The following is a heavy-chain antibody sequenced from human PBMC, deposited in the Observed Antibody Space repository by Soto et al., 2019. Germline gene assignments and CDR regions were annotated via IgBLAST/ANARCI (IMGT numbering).Heavy chain of an antibody. J-gene: IGHJ4*02. Sequence: PSETLSLTCTVSGASLSSGSYYWSWIRQPPGKGLEWLGYIYYSGTTKYNPSLTSRVTLSVDMSKNQFSLKLKSVTAADSAVYFCERDESPYFDFLSAFDNWGKGVLVT. V-gene: IGHV4-61*01. D-gene: IGHD3-9*01. CDR1: GASLSSGSYY. CDR3: ERDESPYFDFLSAFDN. CDR2: IYYSGTT.